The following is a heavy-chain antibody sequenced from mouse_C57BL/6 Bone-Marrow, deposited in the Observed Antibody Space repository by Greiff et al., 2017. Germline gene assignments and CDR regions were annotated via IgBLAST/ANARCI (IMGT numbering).Heavy chain of an antibody. Sequence: EVQLQQSGPELVKPGASVKIPCKASGYTFTDYNMDWVKQSHGKSLEWIGDITPNNGGTIYNQKFKGKATLTVDKSSSTDYMELRSLTSEDTAVYYCARSDYGSLYWYFDVWGTGTTVTVSS. CDR3: ARSDYGSLYWYFDV. CDR2: ITPNNGGT. J-gene: IGHJ1*03. V-gene: IGHV1-18*01. D-gene: IGHD1-1*01. CDR1: GYTFTDYN.